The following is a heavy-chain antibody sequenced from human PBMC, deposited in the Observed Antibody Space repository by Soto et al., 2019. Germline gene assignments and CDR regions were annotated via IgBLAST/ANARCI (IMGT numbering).Heavy chain of an antibody. CDR1: GFTFSSYS. D-gene: IGHD3-9*01. J-gene: IGHJ2*01. Sequence: GGSLRLSCAASGFTFSSYSMNWVRQAPGKGLEWVSSISSSSSYTYFADSVKGRLTISRDNAKNSLYVQMNSLRAEDTAVYYCAREAVWQPYFDLWGRGTLVTVSS. V-gene: IGHV3-21*01. CDR3: AREAVWQPYFDL. CDR2: ISSSSSYT.